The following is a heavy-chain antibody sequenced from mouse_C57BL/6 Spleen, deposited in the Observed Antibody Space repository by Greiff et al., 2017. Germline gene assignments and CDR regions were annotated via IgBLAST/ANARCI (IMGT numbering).Heavy chain of an antibody. V-gene: IGHV1-42*01. CDR3: ARASTVVALYAMDY. CDR1: GYSFTGYY. J-gene: IGHJ4*01. Sequence: VQLQQSGPELVKPGASVKISCKASGYSFTGYYMNWVKQSPEKSLEWIGEINPSTGGTTYNQKFKAKATLTVDKSSSTAYMQRKSLTSEDSAVYYCARASTVVALYAMDYWGQGTSVTVSS. D-gene: IGHD1-1*01. CDR2: INPSTGGT.